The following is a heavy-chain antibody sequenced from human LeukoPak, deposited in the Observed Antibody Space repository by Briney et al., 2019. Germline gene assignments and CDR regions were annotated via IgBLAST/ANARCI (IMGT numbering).Heavy chain of an antibody. D-gene: IGHD4-17*01. Sequence: HAGRSLRLSCAASGFTFSSYAMHWVRQAPGKGLEWVAVISYDGSNKYYADSVKGRFTISRDNSKNSLYLQMNSLRAEDTALYYCAKDQVYGDYYYGMDVWGQGTTVTVSS. CDR1: GFTFSSYA. V-gene: IGHV3-30*01. CDR2: ISYDGSNK. CDR3: AKDQVYGDYYYGMDV. J-gene: IGHJ6*02.